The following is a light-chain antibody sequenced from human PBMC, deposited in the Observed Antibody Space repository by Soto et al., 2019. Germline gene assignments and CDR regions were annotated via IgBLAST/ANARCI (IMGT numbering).Light chain of an antibody. V-gene: IGKV1-5*01. CDR2: DAS. J-gene: IGKJ2*01. CDR3: QQYNSYSL. CDR1: QSISNW. Sequence: DIQMTQSTSTLSASVGDRVTITCRASQSISNWLAWYQQKPGKAPNLLIYDASSLKSGVPSRFSGSGSGTDFTLTISSLQPDDFATYYCQQYNSYSLFGQGTKLEIK.